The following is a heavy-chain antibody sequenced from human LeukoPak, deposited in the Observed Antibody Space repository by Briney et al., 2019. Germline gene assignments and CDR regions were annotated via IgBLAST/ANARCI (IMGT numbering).Heavy chain of an antibody. CDR3: ARDLATTDN. Sequence: GGSLRLSCAASGFTFDDYGMSWVRQAPGKGLEWVSGINWSGVRTGYADSLKGRFTISRDNAKTTLYLQMNSRRAEDTALYYCARDLATTDNWGQGTLVTVSS. D-gene: IGHD1/OR15-1a*01. CDR2: INWSGVRT. V-gene: IGHV3-20*04. J-gene: IGHJ4*02. CDR1: GFTFDDYG.